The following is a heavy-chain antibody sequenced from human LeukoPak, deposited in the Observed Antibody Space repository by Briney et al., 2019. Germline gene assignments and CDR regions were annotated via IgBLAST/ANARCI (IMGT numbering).Heavy chain of an antibody. CDR1: RFTLSSYA. CDR3: AKSMVQGVIPFDY. Sequence: GGSLRLSCAASRFTLSSYAMSWVRQAPGGGLEWVSAISGSGGSTYYADSVKGRFTISRDNSKNTPYLQMNSLRAEDTAVYYCAKSMVQGVIPFDYWGQGTLVTVSS. CDR2: ISGSGGST. D-gene: IGHD3-10*01. V-gene: IGHV3-23*01. J-gene: IGHJ4*02.